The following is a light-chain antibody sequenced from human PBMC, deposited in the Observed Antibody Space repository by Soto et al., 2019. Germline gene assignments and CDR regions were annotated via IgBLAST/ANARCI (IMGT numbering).Light chain of an antibody. CDR1: SSNIGSNP. Sequence: QSVLTQPPSASGTPGQRVTISCSGSSSNIGSNPVNWYQQLPGTAPKLLIYSNTQRPSGVPDRFSGSKSGASASLAISGLQSEDEAGYYCTAWDDSLNGVIFGGGTKLTVL. V-gene: IGLV1-44*01. CDR2: SNT. CDR3: TAWDDSLNGVI. J-gene: IGLJ2*01.